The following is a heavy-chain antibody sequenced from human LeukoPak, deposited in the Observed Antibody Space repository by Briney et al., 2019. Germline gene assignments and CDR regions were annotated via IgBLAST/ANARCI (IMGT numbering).Heavy chain of an antibody. D-gene: IGHD2-15*01. V-gene: IGHV5-51*01. CDR3: ARGYCSGGSCYREKLSPFDY. Sequence: GESLKISCKVSGYSFTSYWIVWVRQMPGKGLEWMGIISPGDSDTRYSPSFQGQVTMSADKSISTAYLQWSSLKASDTAMYYCARGYCSGGSCYREKLSPFDYWGQGTLVTVSS. CDR2: ISPGDSDT. CDR1: GYSFTSYW. J-gene: IGHJ4*02.